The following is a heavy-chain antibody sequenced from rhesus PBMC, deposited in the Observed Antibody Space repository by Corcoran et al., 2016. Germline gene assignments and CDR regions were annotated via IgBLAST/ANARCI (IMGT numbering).Heavy chain of an antibody. V-gene: IGHV4-169*01. CDR1: GGSISSSY. J-gene: IGHJ4*01. D-gene: IGHD6-43*01. Sequence: QLQLQESGPGLVKPSETLSVTCAVSGGSISSSYWSWIRQAPGKGLEWIGYIYGSGSSTNSNPSLKSRGPRSWDTSKNQLSLKLSSVTAADTAVYYWARGGGIAAATYDYWGQGVLVTVSS. CDR3: ARGGGIAAATYDY. CDR2: IYGSGSST.